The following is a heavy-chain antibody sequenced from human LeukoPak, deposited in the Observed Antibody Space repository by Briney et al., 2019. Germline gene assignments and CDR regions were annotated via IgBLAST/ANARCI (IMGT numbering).Heavy chain of an antibody. CDR3: ARDPVVTAIDDAFDI. J-gene: IGHJ3*02. D-gene: IGHD2-21*02. V-gene: IGHV3-7*01. CDR2: IKQDGGEK. CDR1: GFTFSSYW. Sequence: GGSLRLSCAASGFTFSSYWMSWVRQAPGKGLEWVANIKQDGGEKYYVDSVKGRFTISRDNAKNSLYLQMNSLRAEDTAVYYCARDPVVTAIDDAFDIWGQGTMVTVSS.